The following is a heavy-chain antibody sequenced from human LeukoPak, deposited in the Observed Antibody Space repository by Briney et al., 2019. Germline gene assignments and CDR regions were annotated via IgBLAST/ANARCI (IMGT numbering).Heavy chain of an antibody. J-gene: IGHJ6*02. CDR3: ARVTNRYYYYYGMDV. V-gene: IGHV5-51*01. D-gene: IGHD1-14*01. Sequence: GESLKISCKGSGYSFTSYWIGWVRQMPGKGLEWMGIIYPGDSDTRYSPSFQGQVTISADKSISTAYLQWSSLKASDTAMYYCARVTNRYYYYYGMDVWGQGTTVTVSS. CDR2: IYPGDSDT. CDR1: GYSFTSYW.